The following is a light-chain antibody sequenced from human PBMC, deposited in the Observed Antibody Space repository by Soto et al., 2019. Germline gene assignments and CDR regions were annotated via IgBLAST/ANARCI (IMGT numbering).Light chain of an antibody. V-gene: IGLV2-14*01. CDR3: TSYTSSSTLRV. Sequence: QSVLTQPASVSGSPGQSITISCTGTNSDVGNHNFVSWYQQHPGTAPKLMIFGVSNRPSGVSNRFSGSKSGNTASLIISGLQAEDEADYFCTSYTSSSTLRVFGTGTKVTVL. CDR2: GVS. CDR1: NSDVGNHNF. J-gene: IGLJ1*01.